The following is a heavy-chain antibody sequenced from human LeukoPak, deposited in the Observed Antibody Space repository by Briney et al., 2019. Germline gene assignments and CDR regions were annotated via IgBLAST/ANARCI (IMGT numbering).Heavy chain of an antibody. J-gene: IGHJ2*01. D-gene: IGHD1-26*01. CDR1: ASTFSNYA. Sequence: GESLRLSCTASASTFSNYAMNWVRQAPGKGLEWVSAISNGGGSVIFYADSAKGRFTISRDNAKNSLYLQMNSLRSEDTALFYCARGTRERGFDLWGRGTLVTVSS. V-gene: IGHV3-21*01. CDR2: ISNGGGSVI. CDR3: ARGTRERGFDL.